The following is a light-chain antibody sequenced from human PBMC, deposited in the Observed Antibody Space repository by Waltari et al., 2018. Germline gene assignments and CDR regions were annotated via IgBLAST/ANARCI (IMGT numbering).Light chain of an antibody. CDR3: QQYYSSPLT. Sequence: DIVMTQSPDSLAVSLGERANIYCTSSQSVLSSSNNKNFLAWFKQKPGQPPKVLIFWASARESGVPDRFSGSGSGTDFTLTISSLQAEDVAVYYCQQYYSSPLTFGGGTKVEIK. CDR1: QSVLSSSNNKNF. J-gene: IGKJ4*01. CDR2: WAS. V-gene: IGKV4-1*01.